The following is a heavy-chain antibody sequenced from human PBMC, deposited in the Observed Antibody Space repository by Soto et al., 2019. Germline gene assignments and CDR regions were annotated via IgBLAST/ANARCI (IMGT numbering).Heavy chain of an antibody. CDR1: GYSFTEYW. V-gene: IGHV5-51*01. CDR2: IHPSDSGT. D-gene: IGHD2-21*02. J-gene: IGHJ5*01. Sequence: GESLKISCRSSGYSFTEYWIGWVRQMPGKGLEWMGIIHPSDSGTTYSPSFQGQVIISADNSITTAYLQWSSLKASDTAIYYCARSGRGCNGTDSYFVESDKWFDPWGQGTQVTVSS. CDR3: ARSGRGCNGTDSYFVESDKWFDP.